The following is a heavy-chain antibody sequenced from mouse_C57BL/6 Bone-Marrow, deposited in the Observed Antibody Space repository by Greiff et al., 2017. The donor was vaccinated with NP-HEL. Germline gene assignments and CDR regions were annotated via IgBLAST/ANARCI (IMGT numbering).Heavy chain of an antibody. CDR2: IDPSDSYT. D-gene: IGHD2-3*01. Sequence: QVQLKQPGAELVMPGASVKLSCKASGYTFTSYWMHWVKQRPGQGLEWIGEIDPSDSYTNYNQKIKGKSTLTVDKSSSTAYMQLSSLTSEDSAVYYCARGGDGYYPWFAYWGQGTLVTVSA. CDR3: ARGGDGYYPWFAY. V-gene: IGHV1-69*01. CDR1: GYTFTSYW. J-gene: IGHJ3*01.